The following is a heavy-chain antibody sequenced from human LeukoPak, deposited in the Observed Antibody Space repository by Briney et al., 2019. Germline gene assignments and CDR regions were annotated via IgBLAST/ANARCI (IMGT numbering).Heavy chain of an antibody. CDR1: GGTFSSYA. V-gene: IGHV1-69*13. D-gene: IGHD6-19*01. Sequence: SVKVSCKASGGTFSSYAISGVRQAPGQGLEWMGGIIPIFGTANYAQKFQGRVTITADESTSTAYMELSSLRSEDTAVYYCARAYSSGWELPLYGMDVWGKGTTVTVSS. CDR3: ARAYSSGWELPLYGMDV. CDR2: IIPIFGTA. J-gene: IGHJ6*04.